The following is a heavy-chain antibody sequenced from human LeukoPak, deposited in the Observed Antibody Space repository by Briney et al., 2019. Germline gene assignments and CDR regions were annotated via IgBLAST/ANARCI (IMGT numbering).Heavy chain of an antibody. D-gene: IGHD6-13*01. CDR3: ARGGIGSSSFYYFDY. CDR2: ISHDGRTK. V-gene: IGHV3-30*04. J-gene: IGHJ4*02. Sequence: GGSLRLSCVVSGFNFDNFAMHWVRQPLGKGLEWVAVISHDGRTKYYADSMKGRFTISRDNSKNTLYLQMNSLRAEDTAVYYCARGGIGSSSFYYFDYWGQGTLVTVSS. CDR1: GFNFDNFA.